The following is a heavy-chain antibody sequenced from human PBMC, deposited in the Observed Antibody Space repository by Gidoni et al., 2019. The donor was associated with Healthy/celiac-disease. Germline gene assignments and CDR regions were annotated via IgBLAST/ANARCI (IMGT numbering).Heavy chain of an antibody. CDR3: AKRASGPTGVTFDY. D-gene: IGHD6-19*01. Sequence: EVQLAESGGGWVQPGGSLRVSCAAPGFTFSSYAMSWVRQAPGTGLGWVSAIRGSGGSAYYADSVKGRFTISRDNSKNTLYLLMHSLRAEDTAVYYCAKRASGPTGVTFDYWGQGTLVTVSS. J-gene: IGHJ4*02. CDR1: GFTFSSYA. V-gene: IGHV3-23*04. CDR2: IRGSGGSA.